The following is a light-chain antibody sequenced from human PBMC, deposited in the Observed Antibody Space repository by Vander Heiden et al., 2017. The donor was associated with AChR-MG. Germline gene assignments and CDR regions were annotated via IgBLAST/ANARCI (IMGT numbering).Light chain of an antibody. CDR3: QQDEDYSPWT. CDR1: EVMGDW. V-gene: IGKV1-5*03. J-gene: IGKJ1*01. Sequence: HMTQSPSIVSASVGDRVTITCRASEVMGDWLAWYQQKPGKAPKLLISKVSALESGVPSRFSGSRYGKEFTLTISSRQPDDFGLYFCQQDEDYSPWTFGQRTKVDI. CDR2: KVS.